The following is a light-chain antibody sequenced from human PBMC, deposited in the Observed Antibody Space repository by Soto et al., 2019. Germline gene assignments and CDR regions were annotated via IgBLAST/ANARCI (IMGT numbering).Light chain of an antibody. CDR3: QHYSSYSYT. CDR2: KAS. Sequence: DMQMTQSPSTLSASVGDRVTITCRASESIGSWLAWYQQRPGKATKLLIYKASILENGVPSRFSGSGSGTEFTLTISSLQPDDFATYYCQHYSSYSYTFGQGTKLEIK. V-gene: IGKV1-5*03. CDR1: ESIGSW. J-gene: IGKJ2*01.